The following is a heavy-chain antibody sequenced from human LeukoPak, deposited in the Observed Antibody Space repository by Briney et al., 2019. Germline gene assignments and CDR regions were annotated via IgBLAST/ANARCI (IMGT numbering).Heavy chain of an antibody. CDR2: IIPIFGTA. CDR1: GGTFSSYA. D-gene: IGHD2-15*01. CDR3: ARGYCSGGSCYFLDY. V-gene: IGHV1-69*05. J-gene: IGHJ4*02. Sequence: ASVKVSCKASGGTFSSYAISWVRQAPGQGLEWMGRIIPIFGTANYAQKFQGRVTITTDESTSTAYMELSSLRSEDTAVYYCARGYCSGGSCYFLDYWGQGTLVTVSS.